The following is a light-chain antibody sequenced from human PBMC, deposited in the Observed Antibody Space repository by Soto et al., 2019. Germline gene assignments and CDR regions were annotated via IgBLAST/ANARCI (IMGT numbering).Light chain of an antibody. J-gene: IGKJ4*01. Sequence: DIQMTQSPSSVSASVGDKVIISCRASQAITSWLAWYQQKPRKAPKLLIYGASTLQSGVPLRISGSGSGTDFTLTISTLQPEDVATYYCQQANNFPLAFGGGPKVDIK. CDR1: QAITSW. CDR2: GAS. CDR3: QQANNFPLA. V-gene: IGKV1-12*01.